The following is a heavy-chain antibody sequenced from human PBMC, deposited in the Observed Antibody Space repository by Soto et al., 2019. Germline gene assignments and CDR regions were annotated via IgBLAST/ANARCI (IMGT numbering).Heavy chain of an antibody. V-gene: IGHV3-33*01. CDR3: ARDYARSPVYSSGWFDY. CDR1: GFTFSSYG. Sequence: GGSLRLSCAASGFTFSSYGMHWVRQAPGKGLEWVAVIWYDGSNKYYADSVKGRFTISRDNSKDTLYLQMNSLRAEDTAVYYCARDYARSPVYSSGWFDYWGQGTLVTVSS. J-gene: IGHJ4*02. CDR2: IWYDGSNK. D-gene: IGHD6-19*01.